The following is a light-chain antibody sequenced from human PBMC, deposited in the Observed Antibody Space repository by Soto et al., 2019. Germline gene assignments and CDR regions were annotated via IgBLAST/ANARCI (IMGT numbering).Light chain of an antibody. J-gene: IGLJ2*01. Sequence: QSALTQPASVSGSTGQSITISCTGTSSDVGGYNYVSWYQHHPGNAPKLMIYDVTDRPSGISFRFSGSKSGNTASLTISRLQAEDEADYYCSSYNGSNTVQFGGGTKMTV. CDR1: SSDVGGYNY. V-gene: IGLV2-14*03. CDR2: DVT. CDR3: SSYNGSNTVQ.